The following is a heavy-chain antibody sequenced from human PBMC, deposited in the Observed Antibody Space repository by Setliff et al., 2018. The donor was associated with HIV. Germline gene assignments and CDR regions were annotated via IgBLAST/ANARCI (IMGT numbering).Heavy chain of an antibody. CDR2: MYFSEA. CDR3: ARHRDPPGSSCLFYYYYMDL. V-gene: IGHV4-39*01. CDR1: GGSVSSSMEY. D-gene: IGHD6-13*01. J-gene: IGHJ6*03. Sequence: PSETLSLTCTVSGGSVSSSMEYWGWIRQPPGKGLEWIGSMYFSEAYYNPSLQSRVTISVDTSKNQVSLRLTSATAPDTGVSSCARHRDPPGSSCLFYYYYMDLWGGGPTVTVSS.